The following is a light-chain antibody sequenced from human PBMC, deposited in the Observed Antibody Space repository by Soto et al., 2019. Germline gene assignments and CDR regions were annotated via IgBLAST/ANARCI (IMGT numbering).Light chain of an antibody. CDR3: QQYNSYRT. J-gene: IGKJ1*01. Sequence: DIQVTQSPSTLSASVGDRVTITCRASQSISIWLAWYQQKPGKAPTLLIYKASTLESGVPSRFSGSGSGTEFTLTISSLEPDDFATYYCQQYNSYRTFGQGTKVEV. V-gene: IGKV1-5*03. CDR2: KAS. CDR1: QSISIW.